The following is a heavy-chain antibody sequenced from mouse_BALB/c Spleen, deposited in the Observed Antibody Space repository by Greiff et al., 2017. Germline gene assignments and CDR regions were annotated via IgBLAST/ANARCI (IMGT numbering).Heavy chain of an antibody. V-gene: IGHV14-4*02. Sequence: EVQLQESGAELVRSGASVKLSCTASGFNIKDYYMHWVKQRPEQGLEWIGWIDPENGDTEYAPKFQGKATMTADTSSNTAYLQLSSLTSEDTAVYYCTTAYYGNAMDYWGQGTSVTVSS. CDR3: TTAYYGNAMDY. CDR2: IDPENGDT. CDR1: GFNIKDYY. J-gene: IGHJ4*01. D-gene: IGHD2-10*01.